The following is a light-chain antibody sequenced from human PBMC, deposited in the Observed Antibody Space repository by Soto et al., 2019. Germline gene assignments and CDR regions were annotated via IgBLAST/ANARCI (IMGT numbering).Light chain of an antibody. CDR1: QSVSSY. Sequence: EIVLTQSPATLPLSPGERATLSCRASQSVSSYLAWYQQQPGQAPRLLIYDASNRATGIPARFSASGSGTDFTLTISSLEPEDFAIYYCQQRSNWPPVTFGGGTKVEIK. J-gene: IGKJ4*01. CDR2: DAS. CDR3: QQRSNWPPVT. V-gene: IGKV3-11*01.